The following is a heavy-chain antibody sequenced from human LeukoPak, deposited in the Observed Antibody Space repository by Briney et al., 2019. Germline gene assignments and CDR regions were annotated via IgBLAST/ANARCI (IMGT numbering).Heavy chain of an antibody. V-gene: IGHV3-48*03. CDR2: ISSSGSTI. J-gene: IGHJ5*02. CDR3: ATTSRYSSSSVGGWFDP. D-gene: IGHD6-6*01. Sequence: PGGSLRLSCAASGFTFSSYEMNWVRQAPGKGLEWISYISSSGSTIDSADSVKGRFTISRDNAKNSLYLQMNSLRAEDTAVYYCATTSRYSSSSVGGWFDPWGQGTLVTVSS. CDR1: GFTFSSYE.